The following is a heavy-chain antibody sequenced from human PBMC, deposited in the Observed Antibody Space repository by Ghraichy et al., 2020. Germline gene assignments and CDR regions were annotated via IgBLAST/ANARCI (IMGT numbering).Heavy chain of an antibody. D-gene: IGHD2-15*01. V-gene: IGHV3-23*01. J-gene: IGHJ4*02. Sequence: GESLNISCAASGFTFSSYAMSWVRQAPGKGLEWVSAISGSGGSTYYADSVKGRFTISRDNSKNTLYLQMNSLRAEDTAVYYCAKGRVVVVAAVVYYFDYWGQGTLVTVSS. CDR3: AKGRVVVVAAVVYYFDY. CDR1: GFTFSSYA. CDR2: ISGSGGST.